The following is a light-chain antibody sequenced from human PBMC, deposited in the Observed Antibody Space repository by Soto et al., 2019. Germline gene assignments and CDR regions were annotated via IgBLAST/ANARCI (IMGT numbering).Light chain of an antibody. CDR1: SSDVGDYNY. CDR3: SSYTSSNTYV. Sequence: SALTQPASVSGSPGQSITISCTGTSSDVGDYNYVSWYQQYPGKAPKLMIHEVNHRPSGVSDRFSGSKSGNTASLTISGLQAEDEADYYCSSYTSSNTYVFGTGTKVTVL. V-gene: IGLV2-14*01. J-gene: IGLJ1*01. CDR2: EVN.